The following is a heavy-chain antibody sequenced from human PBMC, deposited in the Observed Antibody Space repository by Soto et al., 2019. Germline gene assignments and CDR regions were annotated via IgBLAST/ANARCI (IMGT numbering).Heavy chain of an antibody. CDR1: GGSISSSSYY. D-gene: IGHD6-19*01. J-gene: IGHJ4*02. V-gene: IGHV4-39*01. CDR3: ASGRSGWKPRLDY. CDR2: IYYSGST. Sequence: QLQLQESGPGLVKPSETLSLTCTVSGGSISSSSYYWGWIRQPPGKGLEWIGSIYYSGSTYYNPSLKSRVTISVDTSKNQFSLELSSVTAADTAVYYCASGRSGWKPRLDYWGQGTLVTVSS.